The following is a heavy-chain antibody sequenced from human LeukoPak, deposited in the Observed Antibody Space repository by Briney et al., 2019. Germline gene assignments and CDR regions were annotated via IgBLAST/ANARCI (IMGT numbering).Heavy chain of an antibody. CDR2: INSDGSST. CDR1: GFTFSSYW. Sequence: GGSLRLSCAASGFTFSSYWMHWVRQAPGKGLVWVSRINSDGSSTSYADSVKGRFTISRDNAKNSLYLQMSSLRAEDTAVYYCTRVEETATTAAIIRKYSYYYYYMDVWGKGNTVTVSS. D-gene: IGHD4-11*01. CDR3: TRVEETATTAAIIRKYSYYYYYMDV. J-gene: IGHJ6*03. V-gene: IGHV3-74*01.